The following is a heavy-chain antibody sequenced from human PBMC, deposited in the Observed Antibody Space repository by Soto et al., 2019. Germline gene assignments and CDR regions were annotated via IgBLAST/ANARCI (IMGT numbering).Heavy chain of an antibody. CDR3: EKDHAGGNFFLYFDL. J-gene: IGHJ4*02. V-gene: IGHV3-30*18. Sequence: PGGSLRLSCAASGFSFRNYGMHWVRQAPGKGLEWVAVISYEGSRISYAASVKGRFTISRDNSKNAVFLQMNRLTPDDTAVYSCEKDHAGGNFFLYFDLWGQGTLVTVSS. CDR2: ISYEGSRI. D-gene: IGHD2-8*02. CDR1: GFSFRNYG.